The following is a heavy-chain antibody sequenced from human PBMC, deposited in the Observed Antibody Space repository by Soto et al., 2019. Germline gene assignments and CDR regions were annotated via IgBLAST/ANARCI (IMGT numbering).Heavy chain of an antibody. Sequence: LSLTCTVSGGSISSYYWSWIRQPPGKGLEWIGYIYYSGGTNYNPSLKSRVTISVDTSKNQFSLKLSSVTAADTAVYYCASRTMVRGVIRGFYYYYGMDVWGQGTTVTVPS. J-gene: IGHJ6*02. CDR2: IYYSGGT. V-gene: IGHV4-59*01. D-gene: IGHD3-10*01. CDR3: ASRTMVRGVIRGFYYYYGMDV. CDR1: GGSISSYY.